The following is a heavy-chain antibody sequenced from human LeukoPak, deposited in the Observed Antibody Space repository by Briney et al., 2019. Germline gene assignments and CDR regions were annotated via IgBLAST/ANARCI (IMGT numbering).Heavy chain of an antibody. CDR3: AELGITMIGGV. CDR2: ISNNGGRT. J-gene: IGHJ6*04. CDR1: GFTFNSYA. V-gene: IGHV3-64*01. D-gene: IGHD3-10*02. Sequence: GGSLRLSCAASGFTFNSYAMHWVRQAPGKGLEYVSAISNNGGRTDYANSVKGRFTISRDNAKNSLYLQMNSLRAEDTAVYYCAELGITMIGGVWGKGTTVTISS.